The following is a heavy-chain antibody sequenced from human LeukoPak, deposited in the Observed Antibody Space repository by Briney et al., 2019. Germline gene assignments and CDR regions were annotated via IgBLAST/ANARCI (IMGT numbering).Heavy chain of an antibody. CDR2: IKSKTDGGTT. D-gene: IGHD6-13*01. J-gene: IGHJ4*02. CDR3: TTVNPAGHYDY. CDR1: GFTFNNAW. V-gene: IGHV3-15*01. Sequence: GSLRLSCAASGFTFNNAWMSWVRQAPGKGLEWVGCIKSKTDGGTTDYAAPVKGRFTMSRDDSKNTLYLQMSSLKTEDTAVYYCTTVNPAGHYDYWGPGTLVTVSS.